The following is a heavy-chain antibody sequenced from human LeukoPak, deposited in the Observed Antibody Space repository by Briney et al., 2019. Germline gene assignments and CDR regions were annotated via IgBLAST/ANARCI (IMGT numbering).Heavy chain of an antibody. J-gene: IGHJ4*02. CDR2: ISYDGSNK. CDR1: GFNFSTYG. Sequence: GGSLRLSCAAFGFNFSTYGMHWVRQAPGKGLEWVAVISYDGSNKYYADSVKGRFTIPRDNSKNTLYLQMNSLRAEDTAVYYCAKESIAAAGAVDYWGQGTLVTVSS. CDR3: AKESIAAAGAVDY. V-gene: IGHV3-30*18. D-gene: IGHD6-13*01.